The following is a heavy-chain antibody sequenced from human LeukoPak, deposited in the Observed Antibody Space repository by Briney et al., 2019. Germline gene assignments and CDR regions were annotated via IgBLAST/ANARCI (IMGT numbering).Heavy chain of an antibody. J-gene: IGHJ6*02. CDR2: IYHSGST. CDR1: GGSISSGGYS. D-gene: IGHD2-8*01. V-gene: IGHV4-30-2*01. CDR3: ARGPVSPKDYYYYYGMDV. Sequence: SETLSLTCAVSGGSISSGGYSWSWNRQPRGKGLEWIGYIYHSGSTYYNPSLKSRVTISVDRSKNQFSLKLSSVTAADTAVYYCARGPVSPKDYYYYYGMDVWGQGTTVTVPS.